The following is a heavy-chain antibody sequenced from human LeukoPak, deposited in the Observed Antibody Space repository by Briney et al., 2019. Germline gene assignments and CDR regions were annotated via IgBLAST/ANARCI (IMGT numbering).Heavy chain of an antibody. J-gene: IGHJ4*02. CDR2: IIPILGIA. CDR3: ARDCYSGDSSGSFDY. V-gene: IGHV1-69*04. Sequence: GASVKVSCTAAVGTFSSYAISWVRQAPGQGLGWMGRIIPILGIANYAQKFQGRVTITADKSTSTAYMELSSLRPEDTAVYYCARDCYSGDSSGSFDYWGQGTLVTVSS. CDR1: VGTFSSYA. D-gene: IGHD3-22*01.